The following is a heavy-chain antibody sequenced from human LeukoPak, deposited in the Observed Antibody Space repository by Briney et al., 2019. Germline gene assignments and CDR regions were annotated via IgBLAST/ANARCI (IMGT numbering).Heavy chain of an antibody. CDR3: AKAQRGLNWNDRNDY. CDR2: ISSSGGST. Sequence: PGGSLKLSCAASGLMFANYAITWVRQAPGKGLEWVASISSSGGSTFYADSVKGRFTISRDNSKNTLYLDMINLSAEDTALYFCAKAQRGLNWNDRNDYWGQGTLVTVSA. D-gene: IGHD1-20*01. J-gene: IGHJ4*02. CDR1: GLMFANYA. V-gene: IGHV3-23*01.